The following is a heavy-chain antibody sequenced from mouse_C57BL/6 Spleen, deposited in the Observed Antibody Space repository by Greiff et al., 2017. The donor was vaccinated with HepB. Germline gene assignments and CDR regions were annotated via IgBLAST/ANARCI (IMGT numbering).Heavy chain of an antibody. CDR2: INPYNGGT. Sequence: VQLQQSGPVLVKPGASVKMSCKASGYTFTDYYMNWVKQSHGKSLEWIGVINPYNGGTSYNQKFKGKATLTVDKSSSTAYMELNSLTSEDSAVYYCARGRLRESLAWFAYWGQGTLVTVSA. D-gene: IGHD2-2*01. CDR3: ARGRLRESLAWFAY. V-gene: IGHV1-19*01. CDR1: GYTFTDYY. J-gene: IGHJ3*01.